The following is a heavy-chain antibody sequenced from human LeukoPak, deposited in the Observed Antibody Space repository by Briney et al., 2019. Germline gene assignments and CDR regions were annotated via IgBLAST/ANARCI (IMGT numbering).Heavy chain of an antibody. CDR3: ARDPGHGGNFDY. D-gene: IGHD4-23*01. CDR1: GGSISSYY. CDR2: IYYSGST. V-gene: IGHV4-59*01. J-gene: IGHJ4*02. Sequence: PSDTLSLTCTVSGGSISSYYWSWIRQPPGKGLEWIGYIYYSGSTNYNPSLKSRVTISVDTSKNQFSLKLSSVTAADTAVYYCARDPGHGGNFDYWGQGTLVTVSS.